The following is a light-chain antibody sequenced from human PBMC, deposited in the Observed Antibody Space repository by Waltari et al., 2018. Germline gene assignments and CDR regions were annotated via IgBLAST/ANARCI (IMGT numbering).Light chain of an antibody. CDR1: QSVLYSSDNENY. J-gene: IGKJ2*01. V-gene: IGKV4-1*01. Sequence: DIVITQSPASLPVSLAGWATTNCTSRQSVLYSSDNENYLSWYQQKPRQPPKWLIYWAATREPGVPDRFSGSGSGTDFTLTISSLQAEDVAVYYCQQYYSSPYTFGQGTKVEIK. CDR2: WAA. CDR3: QQYYSSPYT.